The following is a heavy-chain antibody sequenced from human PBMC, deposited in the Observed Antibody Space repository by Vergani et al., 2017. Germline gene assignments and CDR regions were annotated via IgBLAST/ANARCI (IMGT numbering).Heavy chain of an antibody. CDR3: DRASGDYYFAY. V-gene: IGHV1-18*01. J-gene: IGHJ4*02. D-gene: IGHD2-21*02. CDR2: ISAYNGNT. Sequence: QVQLVQSGAEVKKPGASVKVSCKASGYTFTSYGISWVRQAPGQGLEWMGWISAYNGNTNYAQKLQGRVTMTKDKSTSTDYMVMRSLRSDDTAVYYCDRASGDYYFAYWGKGPLVTVSS. CDR1: GYTFTSYG.